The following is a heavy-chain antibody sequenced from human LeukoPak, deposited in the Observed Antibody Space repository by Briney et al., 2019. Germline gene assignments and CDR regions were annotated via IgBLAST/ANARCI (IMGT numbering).Heavy chain of an antibody. CDR1: GYTFTGYY. J-gene: IGHJ4*02. CDR3: ARGAAPGTDYFFDH. D-gene: IGHD6-13*01. CDR2: INIYSGGA. Sequence: ASVKVSCKASGYTFTGYYMHWLRQAPGQGLDWMGWINIYSGGAKYAQKFQGRVTMTRDTSISTAYMELSRLNSDDTAVYYCARGAAPGTDYFFDHWGQGTLVTASS. V-gene: IGHV1-2*02.